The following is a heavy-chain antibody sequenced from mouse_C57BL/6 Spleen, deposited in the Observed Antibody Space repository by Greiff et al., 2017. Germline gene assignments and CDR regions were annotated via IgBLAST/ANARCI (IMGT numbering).Heavy chain of an antibody. J-gene: IGHJ1*03. V-gene: IGHV1-69*01. CDR3: ARGVLLRGYFDV. Sequence: QVQLQQPGAELVMPGASVKLSCKASGYTFTSYWMHWVKQRPGQGLEWIGEIDPSDSYTNYNQKFKGKSTLTVDKSSSTAYMQLSSLTSEDSAVYYCARGVLLRGYFDVWGTGTTVTVSS. CDR2: IDPSDSYT. D-gene: IGHD1-1*01. CDR1: GYTFTSYW.